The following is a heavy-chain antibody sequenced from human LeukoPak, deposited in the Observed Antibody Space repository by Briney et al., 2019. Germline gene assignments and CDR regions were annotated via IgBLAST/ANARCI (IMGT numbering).Heavy chain of an antibody. CDR2: ISCSGSTI. CDR3: ARGSLDGGGDCFGY. CDR1: GGSISSYE. V-gene: IGHV3-48*03. J-gene: IGHJ4*02. D-gene: IGHD2-21*01. Sequence: PWGSLSLTCTASGGSISSYELNWVRQAPGKGLEWVSYISCSGSTIYYADSVKGRFTISRDNAKNSLYLKMNSLTAGDRAVYYCARGSLDGGGDCFGYWGQGTLVTVSS.